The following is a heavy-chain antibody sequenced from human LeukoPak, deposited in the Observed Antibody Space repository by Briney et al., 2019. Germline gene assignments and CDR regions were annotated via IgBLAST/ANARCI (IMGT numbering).Heavy chain of an antibody. V-gene: IGHV4-39*01. D-gene: IGHD6-6*01. CDR1: GGSISSSSYY. J-gene: IGHJ6*02. CDR2: IYYSGST. Sequence: KPSETLSLTCTVSGGSISSSSYYWGWIRQPPGKGLEWIGSIYYSGSTYYNPSLKSRVTISVGTSKNQFSLKLSSVTAADTAVYYCASWYSSSAYYYYGMDVWGQGTTVTISS. CDR3: ASWYSSSAYYYYGMDV.